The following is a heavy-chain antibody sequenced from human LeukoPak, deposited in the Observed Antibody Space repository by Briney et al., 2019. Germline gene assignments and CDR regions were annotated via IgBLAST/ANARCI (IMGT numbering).Heavy chain of an antibody. J-gene: IGHJ4*02. CDR3: TRLARLAAPGLVY. CDR2: IYPGDSDT. D-gene: IGHD6-13*01. V-gene: IGHV5-51*01. CDR1: GYSFTTYW. Sequence: GESLKISCKGSGYSFTTYWIGWVRQMPGKGPEWMGIIYPGDSDTRYSPSFQGQVTISADKSISTAYLQWSSLKASDTAMYYCTRLARLAAPGLVYWGQGTLVTVSS.